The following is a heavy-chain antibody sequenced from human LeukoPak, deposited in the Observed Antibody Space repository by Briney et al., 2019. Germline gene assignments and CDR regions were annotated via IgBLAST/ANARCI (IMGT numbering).Heavy chain of an antibody. V-gene: IGHV1-2*02. J-gene: IGHJ4*02. D-gene: IGHD5-12*01. Sequence: ASVKVSCKASGYTFTGYYMHWVRQAPGQGVEWMGWINPNSGGANYAQKFQGRVTMTRDTSISTAYMELSRLRSDDTAVYYCARDQRGYAMTRYWGQGTLVTVSS. CDR1: GYTFTGYY. CDR3: ARDQRGYAMTRY. CDR2: INPNSGGA.